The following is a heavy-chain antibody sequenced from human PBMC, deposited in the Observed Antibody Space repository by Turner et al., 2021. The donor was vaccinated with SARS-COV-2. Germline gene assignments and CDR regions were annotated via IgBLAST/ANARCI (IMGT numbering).Heavy chain of an antibody. CDR1: GLTFSSYA. CDR2: ISVRGGST. Sequence: EVQLLESGGGLVQPGGSLRLSCAASGLTFSSYAMSWVRQAPGKGLEWVSAISVRGGSTYYADSVKGRFTISRDNSKNTLYLQMNSLRVEDTAVYYCAKADRVMIVVVITLFDYWGQGTLVTVSS. D-gene: IGHD3-22*01. V-gene: IGHV3-23*01. J-gene: IGHJ4*02. CDR3: AKADRVMIVVVITLFDY.